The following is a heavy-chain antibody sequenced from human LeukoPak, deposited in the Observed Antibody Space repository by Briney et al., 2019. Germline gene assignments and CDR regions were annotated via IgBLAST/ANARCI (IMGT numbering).Heavy chain of an antibody. Sequence: PSETLSLTCTVPGGSISSHYWSWIRQPPGKGLEWIGYIYYSGSTDYNPSLKSRVTISVDTSKNQFSLKLSSVTAADTAVYYCARVSRRDGDFDYWGQGTLVTVSS. J-gene: IGHJ4*02. CDR2: IYYSGST. CDR1: GGSISSHY. D-gene: IGHD5-24*01. V-gene: IGHV4-59*11. CDR3: ARVSRRDGDFDY.